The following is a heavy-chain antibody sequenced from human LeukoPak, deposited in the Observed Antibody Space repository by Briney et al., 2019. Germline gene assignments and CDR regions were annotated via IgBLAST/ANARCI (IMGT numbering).Heavy chain of an antibody. D-gene: IGHD6-19*01. CDR1: GFIFSNYE. Sequence: GGSLRLSCAASGFIFSNYEINWVRQAPGKGLEWVSYISSSGSTISHADSVKGRFTISRDDAKNSLCLQMNSLRVEDTAVYYCARGGDTGWYTNFDSWGQGTLVTVSS. CDR3: ARGGDTGWYTNFDS. CDR2: ISSSGSTI. V-gene: IGHV3-48*03. J-gene: IGHJ4*02.